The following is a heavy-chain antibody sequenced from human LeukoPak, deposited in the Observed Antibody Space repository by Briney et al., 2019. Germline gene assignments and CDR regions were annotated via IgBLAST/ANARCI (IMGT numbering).Heavy chain of an antibody. CDR2: ISAYNGNT. Sequence: GASVKFSCKASGYTFTSYGISWVRQAPGQGLEWMGWISAYNGNTNYAQKLQGRVTMTTDTSTSTAYMELRSLRSDDTAVYYCARTPGYSSGWSLAEKLYYFDYWGQGTLVTVSS. D-gene: IGHD6-19*01. J-gene: IGHJ4*02. V-gene: IGHV1-18*01. CDR1: GYTFTSYG. CDR3: ARTPGYSSGWSLAEKLYYFDY.